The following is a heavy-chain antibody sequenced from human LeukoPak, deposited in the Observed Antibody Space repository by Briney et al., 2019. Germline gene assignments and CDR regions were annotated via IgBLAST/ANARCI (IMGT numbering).Heavy chain of an antibody. J-gene: IGHJ4*02. D-gene: IGHD1-1*01. CDR3: TRRGRNNWGEGNDY. CDR2: INDSGST. Sequence: SETLTLTCTVSGGTFSSYDWSWIRQPPGKGLEWMGYINDSGSTNYNPSLKSRVTMSVDTSKNQFPLKQSSVTAAATDVYYCTRRGRNNWGEGNDYWGQGTLVTVSS. V-gene: IGHV4-59*08. CDR1: GGTFSSYD.